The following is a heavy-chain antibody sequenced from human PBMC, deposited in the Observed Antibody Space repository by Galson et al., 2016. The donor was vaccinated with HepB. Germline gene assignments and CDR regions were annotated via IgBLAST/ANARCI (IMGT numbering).Heavy chain of an antibody. Sequence: SLRLSCAASGFTFSDYYMAWIRQAPGKGLEWVSDISTSGSTKKYADPVKGRFTISRDNAKNSVFLQMNSLRAGDTAVYYCVFDFWSGYFTMDVWGQGTTVTVSS. CDR1: GFTFSDYY. D-gene: IGHD3-3*01. CDR3: VFDFWSGYFTMDV. J-gene: IGHJ6*02. CDR2: ISTSGSTK. V-gene: IGHV3-11*01.